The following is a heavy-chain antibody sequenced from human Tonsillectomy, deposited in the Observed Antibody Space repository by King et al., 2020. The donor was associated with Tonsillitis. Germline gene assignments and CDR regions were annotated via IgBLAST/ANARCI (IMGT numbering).Heavy chain of an antibody. CDR2: TSSSSSTI. V-gene: IGHV3-48*01. J-gene: IGHJ2*01. CDR3: ARDATAGDWYFDL. Sequence: VQLVESGGGLVQTGGSLRLSCVASGFTFTSYSMNWVRQAPGKGLEWVSYTSSSSSTIYYADSVKGRFTISRDNAKNSVYLQMNSRRGEDTAVYYCARDATAGDWYFDLWGRGPLVTVSS. D-gene: IGHD6-25*01. CDR1: GFTFTSYS.